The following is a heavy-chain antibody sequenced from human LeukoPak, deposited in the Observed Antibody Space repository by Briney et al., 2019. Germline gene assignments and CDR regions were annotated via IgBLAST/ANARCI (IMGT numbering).Heavy chain of an antibody. Sequence: GGSLRLSCAASGFAFNSYSMNWVRQTPGKGLEWVSSISSSSGYINYADSVKGRFTVSRDNAKNSLYLQMNSLRAEDTAVYYCARDSGYCSSTGCYVHYFDYWGQGTLVTVSS. J-gene: IGHJ4*02. CDR1: GFAFNSYS. CDR3: ARDSGYCSSTGCYVHYFDY. CDR2: ISSSSGYI. V-gene: IGHV3-21*01. D-gene: IGHD2-2*01.